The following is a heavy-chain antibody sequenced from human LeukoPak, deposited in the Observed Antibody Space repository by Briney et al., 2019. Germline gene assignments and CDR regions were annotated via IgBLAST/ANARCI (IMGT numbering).Heavy chain of an antibody. Sequence: GGSLRLSCAASGFTLSSYSMNWVRQAPGKGLEWVSSISSSSSNIYYADSVKGRFTISRDKAKNSVYVQMNSLRAEDTAVYYCARDGGYGDLDYWGQGTLVTVSS. CDR2: ISSSSSNI. V-gene: IGHV3-21*01. D-gene: IGHD5-12*01. CDR3: ARDGGYGDLDY. CDR1: GFTLSSYS. J-gene: IGHJ4*02.